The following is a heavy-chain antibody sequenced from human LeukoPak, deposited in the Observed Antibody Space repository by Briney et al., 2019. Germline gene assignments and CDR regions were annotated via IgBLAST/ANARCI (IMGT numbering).Heavy chain of an antibody. CDR2: ISTYNGNT. D-gene: IGHD1-14*01. V-gene: IGHV1-18*01. Sequence: ASVKVSCEASGYTFTSYGISWVRQAPGQGLEWMNWISTYNGNTNYAQNLQGRVTMTTDTSTSTAHMELRSLRSDDTAVYYCTRTPGYDRYYFDYWGQGTLVTVSS. J-gene: IGHJ4*02. CDR3: TRTPGYDRYYFDY. CDR1: GYTFTSYG.